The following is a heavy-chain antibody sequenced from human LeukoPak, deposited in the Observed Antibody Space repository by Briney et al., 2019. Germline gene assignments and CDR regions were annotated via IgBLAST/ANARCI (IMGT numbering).Heavy chain of an antibody. CDR3: TKGRSNHY. CDR1: EFSFSDFW. J-gene: IGHJ4*02. CDR2: INQGGSET. D-gene: IGHD4-11*01. Sequence: SGGSLRLSCAASEFSFSDFWMGWVRQAPGKGLEGVANINQGGSETYYVDSVKGRFTISRDNAKKSLFLQMNSLRAEDTAVYYCTKGRSNHYWGQGTLVTVST. V-gene: IGHV3-7*01.